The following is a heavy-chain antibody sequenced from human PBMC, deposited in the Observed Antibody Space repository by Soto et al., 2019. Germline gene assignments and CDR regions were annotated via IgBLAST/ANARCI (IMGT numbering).Heavy chain of an antibody. CDR3: ARRSAVADLYYFDY. CDR2: INHSGST. V-gene: IGHV4-34*01. Sequence: QVQLQQWGAGLLKPSETLSLTCAVYGGSFSGYYWSWIRQPPGKVLEWIGEINHSGSTNYNPSLRSRVTRSVDTSKNQFSLKLSSVTAADTAVYYCARRSAVADLYYFDYWGQGTLVTVSS. J-gene: IGHJ4*02. D-gene: IGHD6-19*01. CDR1: GGSFSGYY.